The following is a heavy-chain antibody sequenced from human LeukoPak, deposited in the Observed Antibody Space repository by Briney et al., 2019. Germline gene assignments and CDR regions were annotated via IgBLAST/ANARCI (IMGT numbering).Heavy chain of an antibody. CDR3: ARDRGGENCGGDCYSAFDP. CDR1: GFTFSNYN. D-gene: IGHD2-21*02. V-gene: IGHV3-48*01. CDR2: ISSGGGAI. Sequence: GGSLRLSCAASGFTFSNYNMNWVRQAPGKGLEWVSYISSGGGAIYYADSVQGRLTISRDNSKNTLYLQMNNLRVEDTALYYCARDRGGENCGGDCYSAFDPWGQGTLVTVSS. J-gene: IGHJ5*02.